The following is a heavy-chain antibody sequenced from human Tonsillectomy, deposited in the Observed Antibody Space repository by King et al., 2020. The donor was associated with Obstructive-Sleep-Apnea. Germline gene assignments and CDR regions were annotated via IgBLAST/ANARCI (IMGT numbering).Heavy chain of an antibody. D-gene: IGHD6-13*01. V-gene: IGHV4-39*07. CDR1: GGSISSSSYY. CDR2: IYYSVRT. J-gene: IGHJ5*02. Sequence: QLQESGPGLVKPSETLSLTCTVSGGSISSSSYYWGWIRQPPGKGLEGIGTIYYSVRTYYNPPPKSRVTISVDTSQNQFSLRLTSVTAADTAVYYCARERAAGANWFDPWGQGTLVTVSS. CDR3: ARERAAGANWFDP.